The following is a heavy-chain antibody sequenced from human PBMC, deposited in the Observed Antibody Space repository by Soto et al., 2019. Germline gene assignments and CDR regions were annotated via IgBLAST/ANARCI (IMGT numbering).Heavy chain of an antibody. J-gene: IGHJ4*02. Sequence: SGGSLRLSCAASGFTFSSDWMHWVRQAPGKGLLWVSRINSDGSSTNYADSVKGRFTISRDNAKNTLYLQMNSLRAEDTAVYYCAREAPSLEGGEPPPFDYWGQGTLVTVSS. CDR1: GFTFSSDW. V-gene: IGHV3-74*01. CDR3: AREAPSLEGGEPPPFDY. D-gene: IGHD1-26*01. CDR2: INSDGSST.